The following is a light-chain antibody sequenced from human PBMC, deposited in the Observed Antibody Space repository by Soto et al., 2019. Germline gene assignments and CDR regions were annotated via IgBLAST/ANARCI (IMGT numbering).Light chain of an antibody. CDR3: QQYNNWPGT. CDR1: QSVSSK. V-gene: IGKV3-15*01. J-gene: IGKJ1*01. CDR2: GAS. Sequence: EIVLAQSPGTLSVSPGERATLSCRASQSVSSKLAWYQQKPGQAPRLLFYGASTGATGILARFSGSGSETEFTLSISSLQSEDFAVYYCQQYNNWPGTFGQGTKV.